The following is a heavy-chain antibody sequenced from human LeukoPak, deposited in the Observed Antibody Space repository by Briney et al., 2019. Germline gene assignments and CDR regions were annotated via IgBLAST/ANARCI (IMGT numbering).Heavy chain of an antibody. CDR3: ARCITIFGVVNWFDP. CDR1: GGTFSSYA. V-gene: IGHV1-69*05. D-gene: IGHD3-3*01. Sequence: SVRVSCKASGGTFSSYAISWVRQAPGQGLEWMGGIIPIFGTANYAQKFQGRVTITTDESTSTAYMELSSLRSEDTAVYYCARCITIFGVVNWFDPWGQGTLVTVSS. CDR2: IIPIFGTA. J-gene: IGHJ5*02.